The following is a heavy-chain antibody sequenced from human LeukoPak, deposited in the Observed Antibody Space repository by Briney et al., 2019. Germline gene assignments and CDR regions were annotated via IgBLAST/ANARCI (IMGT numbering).Heavy chain of an antibody. CDR1: GYTFTSYD. D-gene: IGHD6-13*01. J-gene: IGHJ4*02. CDR2: MNPNSGNT. V-gene: IGHV1-8*03. Sequence: ASVKVSCKASGYTFTSYDINWVRQATGQGLEWMGWMNPNSGNTGYAQKFQGRVTITRNTPISTAYMELSSLRSEDTAVYYCARVYSSSWYGGYSDYWGQGTLVTVSS. CDR3: ARVYSSSWYGGYSDY.